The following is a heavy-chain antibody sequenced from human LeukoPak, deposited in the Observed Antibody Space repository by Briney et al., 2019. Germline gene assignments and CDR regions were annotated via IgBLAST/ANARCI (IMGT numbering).Heavy chain of an antibody. CDR2: VNPSGST. CDR3: ARGVKQLGRFYFYMDV. D-gene: IGHD1-1*01. Sequence: PSETLSLTCVVSDESLSGYSWNWIRQPPGKGLECIGEVNPSGSTNYNPSLQSRVTISLDRSKNHLSLNLTSVTAADTAVYYCARGVKQLGRFYFYMDVWGNGTTVIVSS. CDR1: DESLSGYS. V-gene: IGHV4-34*01. J-gene: IGHJ6*03.